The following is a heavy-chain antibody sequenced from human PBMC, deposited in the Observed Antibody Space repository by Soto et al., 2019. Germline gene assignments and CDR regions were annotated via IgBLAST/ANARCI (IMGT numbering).Heavy chain of an antibody. V-gene: IGHV4-59*01. CDR3: ARVKSGSYFDS. CDR1: GGSISSYY. J-gene: IGHJ4*02. CDR2: IYYSGSS. Sequence: SETLSLTCTVSGGSISSYYWSWIRQPPGKGLEWIGYIYYSGSSNYNPSLKSRVAMSVDTSKNQFSLKLSSVTAADTAVYYCARVKSGSYFDSWGQGTLVTVSS. D-gene: IGHD1-26*01.